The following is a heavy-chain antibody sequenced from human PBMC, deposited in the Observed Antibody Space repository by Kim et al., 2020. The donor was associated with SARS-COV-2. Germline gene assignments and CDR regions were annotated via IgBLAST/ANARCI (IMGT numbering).Heavy chain of an antibody. CDR3: ARVAQWELLTRGEFDY. V-gene: IGHV1-18*04. J-gene: IGHJ4*02. Sequence: ASVKVSCKASGYTFTSYGISWVRQAPGQGLEWMGWISAYNGNTNYAQKLQGRVTMTTDTSTSTAYMELRSLRSDDTAVYYCARVAQWELLTRGEFDYWGQGTLVTVSS. D-gene: IGHD1-26*01. CDR1: GYTFTSYG. CDR2: ISAYNGNT.